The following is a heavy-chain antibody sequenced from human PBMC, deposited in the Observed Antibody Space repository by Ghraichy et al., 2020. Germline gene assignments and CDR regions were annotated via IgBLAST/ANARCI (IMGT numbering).Heavy chain of an antibody. Sequence: SETLSLTCAVYGGSFSGYYWSWIRQPPGKGLEWIGEINHSGSTNYNPSLKSRVTISVDTSKNQFSLKLSFVTAADTAVYYCARGLNWRRYYFDYWGQGTLVTVSS. CDR3: ARGLNWRRYYFDY. D-gene: IGHD1-20*01. J-gene: IGHJ4*02. CDR1: GGSFSGYY. CDR2: INHSGST. V-gene: IGHV4-34*01.